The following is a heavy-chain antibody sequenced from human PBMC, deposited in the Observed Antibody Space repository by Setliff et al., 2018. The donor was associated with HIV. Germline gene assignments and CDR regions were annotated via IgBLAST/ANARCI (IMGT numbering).Heavy chain of an antibody. CDR1: GGSISSHY. D-gene: IGHD2-15*01. Sequence: PSETLSLTCTVSGGSISSHYWSWIRQPPGKGLEWIGSIYYSGSTNYNPSLKSRVTISVDTSKNQFSLKLSSVTAADTAVYYCARSIKAALRAGSFDVWGQGTMVTVSS. CDR3: ARSIKAALRAGSFDV. V-gene: IGHV4-59*11. J-gene: IGHJ3*01. CDR2: IYYSGST.